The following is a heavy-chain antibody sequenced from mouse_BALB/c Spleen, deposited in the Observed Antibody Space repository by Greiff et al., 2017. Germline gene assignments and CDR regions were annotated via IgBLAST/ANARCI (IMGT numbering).Heavy chain of an antibody. J-gene: IGHJ3*01. CDR3: ATTMITTRAFAY. V-gene: IGHV3-1*02. D-gene: IGHD2-4*01. CDR2: IHYSGST. Sequence: EVQLQQSGPDLVKPSQSLSLTCTVTGYSITSGYSWHWIRQFPGNKLEWMGYIHYSGSTNYNPSLKSRISITRDTSKNQFFLQLNSVTSEDTATYYCATTMITTRAFAYWGQGTLVTVSA. CDR1: GYSITSGYS.